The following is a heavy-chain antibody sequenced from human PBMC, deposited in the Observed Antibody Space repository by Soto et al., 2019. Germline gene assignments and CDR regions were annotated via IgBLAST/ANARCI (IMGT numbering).Heavy chain of an antibody. J-gene: IGHJ3*02. CDR3: ARDSGRAAIRAFDI. Sequence: GGSLRLSCEASGFTFSSYGMHWVRQAPGKGLEWVAVIWYDGSNKYYADSVKGRFTISRDNSKNTLYLQMNSLRAEDTAVYYCARDSGRAAIRAFDIWGQGTMVTVSS. CDR2: IWYDGSNK. D-gene: IGHD2-2*01. CDR1: GFTFSSYG. V-gene: IGHV3-33*01.